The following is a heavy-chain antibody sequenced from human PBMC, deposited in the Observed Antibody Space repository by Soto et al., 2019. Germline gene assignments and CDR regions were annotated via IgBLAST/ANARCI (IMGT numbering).Heavy chain of an antibody. CDR2: IGSGSSTI. J-gene: IGHJ4*02. CDR1: GFTFSTYS. Sequence: HPGGSLRLSCAASGFTFSTYSMNWVRQAPGKGLEWVSYIGSGSSTIYYADSVKGRFTISRDNAKNSLYLQMNGLRAEDTAVYYCARGYYGSGSSFFDYWGQGILVTVSS. D-gene: IGHD3-10*01. CDR3: ARGYYGSGSSFFDY. V-gene: IGHV3-48*01.